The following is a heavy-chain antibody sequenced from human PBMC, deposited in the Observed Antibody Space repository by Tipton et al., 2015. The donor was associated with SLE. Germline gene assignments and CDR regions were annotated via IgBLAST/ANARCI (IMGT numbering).Heavy chain of an antibody. Sequence: TLSLTCSFSGGSISTSSYYWAWIRQPPGKGLEWLGSIYYSGSTYYNPSLNPSLKSRVTISLDRSKNQFSLILDSVTAADTAIYYCASTADYPNDYWGQGTLVTVSS. CDR2: IYYSGST. J-gene: IGHJ4*02. CDR1: GGSISTSSYY. V-gene: IGHV4-39*07. CDR3: ASTADYPNDY. D-gene: IGHD4-11*01.